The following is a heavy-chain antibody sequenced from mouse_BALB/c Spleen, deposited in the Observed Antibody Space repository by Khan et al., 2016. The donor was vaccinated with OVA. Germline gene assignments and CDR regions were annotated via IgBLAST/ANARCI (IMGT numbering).Heavy chain of an antibody. D-gene: IGHD2-14*01. J-gene: IGHJ2*01. Sequence: VQLKQSGPELVKPGASVKMSCKASGYTFTSYVMHWVKQKPGQGLEWIGYVNPYNAGSKYNEKFKGKATLTSDKSSSTAYMELSSLTSEDSAVYYCARYYRYDVWYYFDYWSQGSTLTVSS. V-gene: IGHV1S136*01. CDR1: GYTFTSYV. CDR2: VNPYNAGS. CDR3: ARYYRYDVWYYFDY.